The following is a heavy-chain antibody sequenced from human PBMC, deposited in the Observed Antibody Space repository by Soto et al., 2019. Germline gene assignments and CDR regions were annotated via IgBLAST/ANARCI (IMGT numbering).Heavy chain of an antibody. Sequence: SQTLSLTCAISGDSVSSNSAAWNWIRQSPSRGLEWLGRTYYRSTRWYNDYAVSVKSRITVNPDTSKNQFSLHLNSVTPEDTAVYYCAGTTSLQRYYMDVWDKGTKVTVSS. D-gene: IGHD1-7*01. CDR2: TYYRSTRWYN. V-gene: IGHV6-1*01. CDR3: AGTTSLQRYYMDV. J-gene: IGHJ6*03. CDR1: GDSVSSNSAA.